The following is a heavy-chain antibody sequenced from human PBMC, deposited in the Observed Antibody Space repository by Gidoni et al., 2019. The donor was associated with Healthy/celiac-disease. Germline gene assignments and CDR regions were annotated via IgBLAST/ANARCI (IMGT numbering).Heavy chain of an antibody. CDR2: ISDDGSNK. CDR1: AFTFSSYA. D-gene: IGHD2-2*01. CDR3: ARDRYCSSTSCLTGGYGMDV. J-gene: IGHJ6*04. V-gene: IGHV3-30-3*01. Sequence: QLQLVESVGGVVPPGRSLRLSCAASAFTFSSYAIHWVRQSPGKGLEWVTVISDDGSNKYYAESVKGRFTIARDNSKNTLYLQMNSRRAEDTAVYYCARDRYCSSTSCLTGGYGMDVWGKGTTVTVSS.